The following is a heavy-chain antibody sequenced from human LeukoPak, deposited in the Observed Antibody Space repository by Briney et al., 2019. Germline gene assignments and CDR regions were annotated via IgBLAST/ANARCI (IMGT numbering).Heavy chain of an antibody. CDR1: GGSIRSYY. CDR3: ARCRDGYPPFEY. Sequence: SETLSLTCTVTGGSIRSYYWSWMRQPPGRGLEWIGYISYSGCTNYNPCLKSRVTISVDTSKNQFSLRLSSVTAADTAVYFCARCRDGYPPFEYWGQVTLVTVS. J-gene: IGHJ4*02. CDR2: ISYSGCT. V-gene: IGHV4-59*01. D-gene: IGHD5-24*01.